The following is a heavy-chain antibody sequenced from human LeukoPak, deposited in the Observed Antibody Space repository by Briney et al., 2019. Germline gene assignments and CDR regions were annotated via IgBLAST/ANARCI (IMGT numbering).Heavy chain of an antibody. Sequence: GGSLRLSCAASGFTFSSYSMNWVRQAPGKGLEWVSSISSSSSYIYYADSVKGRFTISGDNAKNSLYLQMNSLRAEDTAVYYCARDWEGAHLFYYYYYGMDVWGQGTTVTVSS. CDR1: GFTFSSYS. CDR3: ARDWEGAHLFYYYYYGMDV. D-gene: IGHD1-26*01. J-gene: IGHJ6*02. V-gene: IGHV3-21*01. CDR2: ISSSSSYI.